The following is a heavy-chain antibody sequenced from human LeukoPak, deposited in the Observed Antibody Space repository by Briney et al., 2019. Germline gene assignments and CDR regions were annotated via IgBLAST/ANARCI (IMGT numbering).Heavy chain of an antibody. CDR1: GFTFSSYW. CDR2: IKQDGSEK. CDR3: ARGLGSSWTNYFDY. J-gene: IGHJ4*02. D-gene: IGHD6-13*01. Sequence: GGSLRLSCAASGFTFSSYWMSWVRQAPGKGLEWVANIKQDGSEKYYVDSVKGRFTISRDNAKNSLYLQMSTLRAEDTAVYYCARGLGSSWTNYFDYWGQGTLVTVSS. V-gene: IGHV3-7*04.